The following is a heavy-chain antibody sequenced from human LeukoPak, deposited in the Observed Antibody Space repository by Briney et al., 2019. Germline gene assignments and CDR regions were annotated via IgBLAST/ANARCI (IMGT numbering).Heavy chain of an antibody. CDR2: IQSDGSKL. CDR1: GFTFHSHG. D-gene: IGHD2-21*01. CDR3: AKDPETYSSRWFDS. J-gene: IGHJ5*01. V-gene: IGHV3-30*02. Sequence: GGSLRLSCVASGFTFHSHGMHWVRQAPGKGLEWVAAIQSDGSKLYYGDSAKGRFSISRDDSRNTLYLEMNSLRDEDTAVYYCAKDPETYSSRWFDSWGQGTLVTVSS.